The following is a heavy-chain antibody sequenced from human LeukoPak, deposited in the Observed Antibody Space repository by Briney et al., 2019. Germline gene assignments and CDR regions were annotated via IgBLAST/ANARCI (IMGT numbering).Heavy chain of an antibody. Sequence: GGSLRLSCAASGFTFNGYWMSWVRQASGKGPEWVAHIKENGNEQYYADSVEGRFTISRDNAKKSLCLQMSNLRVEDTAVYYCARGPGDFDASDIWGQGTMVTVSS. J-gene: IGHJ3*02. CDR3: ARGPGDFDASDI. CDR1: GFTFNGYW. D-gene: IGHD1-14*01. CDR2: IKENGNEQ. V-gene: IGHV3-7*01.